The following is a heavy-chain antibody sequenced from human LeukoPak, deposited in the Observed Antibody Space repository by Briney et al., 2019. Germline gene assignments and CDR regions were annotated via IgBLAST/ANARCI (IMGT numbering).Heavy chain of an antibody. V-gene: IGHV6-1*01. Sequence: SQTLSLTCAISGDSVSSNSAAWNWIRQSPSRGLEWLGSTYYRSKWYNDYAVSVKSRITINPDTSKNQFSLQLNSVTPEDTAVYYCARVGSSSWSGGDWFDPWGQGTLVTVSS. J-gene: IGHJ5*02. CDR1: GDSVSSNSAA. CDR2: TYYRSKWYN. D-gene: IGHD6-13*01. CDR3: ARVGSSSWSGGDWFDP.